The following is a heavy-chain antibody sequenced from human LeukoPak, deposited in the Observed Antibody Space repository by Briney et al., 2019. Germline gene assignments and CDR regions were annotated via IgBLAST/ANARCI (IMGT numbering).Heavy chain of an antibody. Sequence: GGSLRLSCAASGFTFSSYSMNWVRQAPGKGLEWVSGIASGGGTYYAESVKGRFTISGDKSKNTLYLQMNSLRAEDTAVYYCANRIGGATFYWGQGTLVTVSS. D-gene: IGHD1-26*01. CDR2: IASGGGT. CDR1: GFTFSSYS. CDR3: ANRIGGATFY. J-gene: IGHJ4*02. V-gene: IGHV3-23*01.